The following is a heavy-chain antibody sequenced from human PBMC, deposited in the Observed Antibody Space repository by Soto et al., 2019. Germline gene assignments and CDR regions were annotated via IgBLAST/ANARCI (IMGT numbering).Heavy chain of an antibody. J-gene: IGHJ4*02. CDR2: MYNSGNY. V-gene: IGHV4-61*01. CDR1: GGSLSSGSYY. Sequence: TSETLSLTCTVSGGSLSSGSYYWSWIRQPPGKGLEWIGYMYNSGNYDYNPSLKSRVTISVDTSKNQFSLKLNSVTAADTAVYYCACGSSASAYIDYWGQGTLVTVSS. D-gene: IGHD6-13*01. CDR3: ACGSSASAYIDY.